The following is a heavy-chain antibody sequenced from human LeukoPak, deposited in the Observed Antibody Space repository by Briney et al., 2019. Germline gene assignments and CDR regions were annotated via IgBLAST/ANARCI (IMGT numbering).Heavy chain of an antibody. Sequence: GGSLRLSCAASGFTFDDYGMSWVRQAPGKGLEWVSAISGSGGSTYYADSVKGRFTISRDNSKNTLYLQMNSLRAEDTAVYYCAKKEGPYSSGWDPFDYWGQGTLVTVSS. CDR2: ISGSGGST. CDR3: AKKEGPYSSGWDPFDY. CDR1: GFTFDDYG. J-gene: IGHJ4*02. V-gene: IGHV3-23*01. D-gene: IGHD6-19*01.